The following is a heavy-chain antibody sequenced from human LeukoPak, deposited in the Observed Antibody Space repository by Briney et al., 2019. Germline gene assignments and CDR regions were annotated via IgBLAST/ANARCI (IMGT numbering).Heavy chain of an antibody. J-gene: IGHJ4*02. D-gene: IGHD3-22*01. CDR2: INHSGST. CDR1: GGSISSYY. Sequence: PSETLSLTCTVSGGSISSYYWSWIRQPPGKGLEWIGEINHSGSTNYNPSLKSRVAISVDTSKNQFSLKLSSVTAADTAVYYCARPAGYYDSSGYYDYWGQGTLVTVSS. V-gene: IGHV4-34*01. CDR3: ARPAGYYDSSGYYDY.